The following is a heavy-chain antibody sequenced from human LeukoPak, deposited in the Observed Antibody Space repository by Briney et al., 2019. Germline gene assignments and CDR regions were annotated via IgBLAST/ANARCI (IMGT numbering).Heavy chain of an antibody. CDR1: YY. V-gene: IGHV4-4*07. CDR2: IYTSGST. J-gene: IGHJ4*02. Sequence: YYXXXXXXXAGKGLECIGRIYTSGSTNYNPSLKSRVTMSVDTSKNQFSLKLSSVTAADTAVYYCAREGPRQPFDYWGQGTLVTVSS. CDR3: AREGPRQPFDY.